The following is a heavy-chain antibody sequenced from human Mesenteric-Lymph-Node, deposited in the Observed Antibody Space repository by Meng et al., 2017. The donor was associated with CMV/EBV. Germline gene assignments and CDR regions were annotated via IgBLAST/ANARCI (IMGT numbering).Heavy chain of an antibody. CDR1: GGSFSGYY. Sequence: LALTGAVYGGSFSGYYWSWNRQPPGKGLEWIGESNHSGSTNYNPSLKSRVTISVDTSKNQFSLKLSSVTAADTAVYYCARGGYSGYARWGQGTLVTVSS. CDR3: ARGGYSGYAR. V-gene: IGHV4-34*01. J-gene: IGHJ4*02. CDR2: SNHSGST. D-gene: IGHD5-12*01.